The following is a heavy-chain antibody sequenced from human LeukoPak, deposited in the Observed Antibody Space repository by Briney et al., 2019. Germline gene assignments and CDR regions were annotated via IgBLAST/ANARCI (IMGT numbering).Heavy chain of an antibody. CDR2: IKEDGTET. D-gene: IGHD2-15*01. CDR1: GFMFSSNW. CDR3: AREGRRVVVVAATGFDY. V-gene: IGHV3-7*01. J-gene: IGHJ4*02. Sequence: PGGSLRLSCAASGFMFSSNWMSWVRLAPGKGLEWVANIKEDGTETYYVDSVKGRFTISRDNAKNSLYLQMNSLRDEDTAVYYCAREGRRVVVVAATGFDYWGQGTLVTVSS.